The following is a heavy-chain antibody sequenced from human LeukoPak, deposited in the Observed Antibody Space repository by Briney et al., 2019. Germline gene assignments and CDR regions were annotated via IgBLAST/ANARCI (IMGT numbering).Heavy chain of an antibody. CDR3: ARTSGYSSSSDAFDI. V-gene: IGHV3-21*01. CDR1: GFTFSSYS. CDR2: ISSSSSYI. D-gene: IGHD6-13*01. J-gene: IGHJ3*02. Sequence: PGGSRRLSCAASGFTFSSYSMNWVRQAPGKGLEWVSSISSSSSYIYYADSVKGRFTISRDNAKNSLYLQMNSLRAEDTAVYYCARTSGYSSSSDAFDIWGQGTMVTVSS.